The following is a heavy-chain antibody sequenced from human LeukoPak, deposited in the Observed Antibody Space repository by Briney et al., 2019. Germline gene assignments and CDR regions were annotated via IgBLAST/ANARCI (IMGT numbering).Heavy chain of an antibody. D-gene: IGHD6-19*01. J-gene: IGHJ4*02. CDR1: GGSISSSSYY. V-gene: IGHV4-39*07. CDR2: IYYSGST. CDR3: ARVSSGWTYFDY. Sequence: SETLSLTCTVSGGSISSSSYYWGWIRQPPGKGLEWIGSIYYSGSTYYNPSLKSRVTISVDTSKNQFSLKLSSVTAADTAVYYCARVSSGWTYFDYWGQGTLVTISS.